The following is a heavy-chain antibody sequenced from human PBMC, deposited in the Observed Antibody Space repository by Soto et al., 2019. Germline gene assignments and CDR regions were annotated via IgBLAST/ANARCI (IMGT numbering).Heavy chain of an antibody. D-gene: IGHD3-10*01. J-gene: IGHJ5*02. V-gene: IGHV1-3*01. CDR1: GYTFTSYA. CDR2: INAGNGNT. CDR3: AREMVRGFNWFDP. Sequence: QVQLVQSGAEVKKPGASVKVSCKASGYTFTSYAMHWVRQAPGQRLEWMGWINAGNGNTKYSQKFQGRVTITRDTSASTAYMELSSLRSEDTAVYYCAREMVRGFNWFDPWGQGTLVTVSS.